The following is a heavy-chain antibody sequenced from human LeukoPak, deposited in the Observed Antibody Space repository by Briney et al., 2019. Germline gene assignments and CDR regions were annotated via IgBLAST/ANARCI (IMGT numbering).Heavy chain of an antibody. D-gene: IGHD1-26*01. J-gene: IGHJ4*02. V-gene: IGHV4-39*07. CDR2: IYYSGST. Sequence: SETLSLTCTVSGGSISSSSYYWGWIRQPPGKGLEWIGSIYYSGSTYYNPSLKSRVTISVDTSKNQFSLKLSSVTAADTAVYYCARDGHIVGATTFDYWGQGTLVTVSS. CDR3: ARDGHIVGATTFDY. CDR1: GGSISSSSYY.